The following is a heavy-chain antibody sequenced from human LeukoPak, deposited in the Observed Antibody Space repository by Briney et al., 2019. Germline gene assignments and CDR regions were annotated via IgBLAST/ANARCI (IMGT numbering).Heavy chain of an antibody. CDR3: AREAITMVRGVTHFNWFDP. CDR1: GVSIKTNTYY. Sequence: PSETLSLTCTVSGVSIKTNTYYWTWIRQPPGQGLEWIGGISYSGGIYYNPSLQSRITISVDTSKNQFSLNLSSVTAADTAVYYCAREAITMVRGVTHFNWFDPWGQGTLVTVSS. D-gene: IGHD3-10*01. V-gene: IGHV4-39*02. J-gene: IGHJ5*02. CDR2: ISYSGGI.